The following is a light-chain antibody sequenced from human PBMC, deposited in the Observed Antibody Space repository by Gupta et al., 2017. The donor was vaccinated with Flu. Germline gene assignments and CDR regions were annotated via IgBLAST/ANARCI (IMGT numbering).Light chain of an antibody. J-gene: IGLJ1*01. CDR2: DVS. CDR3: CAGAGGGVYV. Sequence: SVTVSCTGTSSDIGGYNYVYWYQQHPGKAHKLMIYDVSKRPAGVPGRFSGSKAGNTASLTISGRQEEEEADYYCCAGAGGGVYVFGTGTKVTVL. CDR1: SSDIGGYNY. V-gene: IGLV2-11*01.